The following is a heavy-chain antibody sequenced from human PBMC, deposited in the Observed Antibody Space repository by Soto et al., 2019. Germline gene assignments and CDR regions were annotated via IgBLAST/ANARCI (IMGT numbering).Heavy chain of an antibody. CDR2: ISYRGST. Sequence: PSETLSLTCNVSGTSIIAYYWTWIRQPPGKALEWIGYISYRGSTKYNPSLKSRVAISLDTSRNQFSLKLTPVTASDTAIYFCARDPELHGLDYWGPGTLVSVSS. CDR3: ARDPELHGLDY. CDR1: GTSIIAYY. V-gene: IGHV4-59*01. D-gene: IGHD2-21*01. J-gene: IGHJ4*02.